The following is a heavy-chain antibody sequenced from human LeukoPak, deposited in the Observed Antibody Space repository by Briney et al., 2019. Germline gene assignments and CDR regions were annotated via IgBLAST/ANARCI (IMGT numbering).Heavy chain of an antibody. J-gene: IGHJ4*02. Sequence: GGCLRLSCAASGFTFSTYWMSCVRQAPGKGLEWVANIKEDGREKYYVDSVKGRFTIARDNAKNSLYLQMISLRAEGTAVYYCATWRLLSDWGQGTLVTVSS. CDR1: GFTFSTYW. CDR2: IKEDGREK. CDR3: ATWRLLSD. V-gene: IGHV3-7*01. D-gene: IGHD3-3*01.